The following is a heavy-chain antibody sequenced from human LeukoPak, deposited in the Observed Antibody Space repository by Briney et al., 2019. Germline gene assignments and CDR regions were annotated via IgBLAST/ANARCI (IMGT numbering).Heavy chain of an antibody. CDR3: ARDRGYSSSYRYYYYGMDV. V-gene: IGHV1-69*04. CDR2: IIPILGIA. CDR1: GGTFSSYA. D-gene: IGHD6-6*01. Sequence: SVKVSCKASGGTFSSYAIRWVRQAPGQGLEWMGRIIPILGIANYAQKFQGRVTITADKSTSIAYMELSSLRSEDTAVYYCARDRGYSSSYRYYYYGMDVWGQGTTVTVS. J-gene: IGHJ6*02.